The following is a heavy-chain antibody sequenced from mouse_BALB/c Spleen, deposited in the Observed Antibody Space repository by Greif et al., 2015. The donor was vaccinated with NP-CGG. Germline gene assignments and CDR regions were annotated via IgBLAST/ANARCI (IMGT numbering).Heavy chain of an antibody. CDR3: ASFHDGYFYYAMDY. D-gene: IGHD2-3*01. CDR1: GYSITSGYY. CDR2: ISYDGSN. Sequence: VQLKQSGPGLVKPSQSLSLTCSVTGYSITSGYYWNWIRQFPGNKLEWMGYISYDGSNNYNPSLKNRISITRDTSKNQFFLKLNSVTTEDTATYYCASFHDGYFYYAMDYWGQGTSVTVSS. J-gene: IGHJ4*01. V-gene: IGHV3-6*02.